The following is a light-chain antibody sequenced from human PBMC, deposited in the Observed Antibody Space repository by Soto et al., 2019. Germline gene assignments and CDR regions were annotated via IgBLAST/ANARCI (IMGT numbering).Light chain of an antibody. J-gene: IGLJ1*01. Sequence: QSVLTQPASVSGSPGQSITISCTGTSSDFGGYNYISWYQQHPGKAPKLMIYEVSNRPSGVSNRFSGSKSGNTASLTISGLQAEDEVDYYCSSYTSSTTPFVLGTGTKV. CDR1: SSDFGGYNY. CDR2: EVS. V-gene: IGLV2-14*01. CDR3: SSYTSSTTPFV.